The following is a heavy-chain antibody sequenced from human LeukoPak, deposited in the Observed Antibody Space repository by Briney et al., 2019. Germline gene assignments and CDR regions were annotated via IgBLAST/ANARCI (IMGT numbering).Heavy chain of an antibody. CDR1: GYSISSGYY. CDR3: ARDSGTTGEVKFDP. CDR2: IYHSGTT. J-gene: IGHJ5*02. D-gene: IGHD3-10*01. V-gene: IGHV4-38-2*02. Sequence: PSETLSLTCTVSGYSISSGYYWGWIRQPPGKGLEWIGSIYHSGTTTYNPSLKSRVSMSIDTSKNQFSLKLMSVTAADTAVYYCARDSGTTGEVKFDPWGQGTLVTVSS.